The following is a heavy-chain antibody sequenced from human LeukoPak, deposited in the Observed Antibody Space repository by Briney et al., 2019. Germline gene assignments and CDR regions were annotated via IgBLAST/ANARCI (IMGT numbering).Heavy chain of an antibody. V-gene: IGHV5-51*01. CDR3: ARRYDLGYSSSWYSGPGAPRYYFDY. D-gene: IGHD6-13*01. CDR2: IYPGDSDT. J-gene: IGHJ4*02. CDR1: GYSFSNYW. Sequence: GESLKISCKGSGYSFSNYWIAWVRQMPGKGLEWMGIIYPGDSDTRYSPSFQGQVTISADKSISTAYLQWSSLKASDTAMYYCARRYDLGYSSSWYSGPGAPRYYFDYWGQGTLVTVSS.